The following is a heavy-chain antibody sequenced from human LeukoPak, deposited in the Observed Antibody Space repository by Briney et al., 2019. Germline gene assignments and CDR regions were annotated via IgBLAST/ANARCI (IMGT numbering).Heavy chain of an antibody. V-gene: IGHV3-23*01. J-gene: IGHJ4*02. Sequence: GGSLRLSCAASGFTFSSYAMSWVRRAPGKGLEWVSAISGSGDNIYYAASVKGRFTISRDSSKKTLYLQMNILRAEDTAVYYCAKSDCSYISCYVLDYWGQGTQVTVSS. CDR2: ISGSGDNI. CDR3: AKSDCSYISCYVLDY. D-gene: IGHD2-2*01. CDR1: GFTFSSYA.